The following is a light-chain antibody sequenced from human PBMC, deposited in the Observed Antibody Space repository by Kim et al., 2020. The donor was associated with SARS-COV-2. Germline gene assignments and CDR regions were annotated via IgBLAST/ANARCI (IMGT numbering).Light chain of an antibody. CDR1: QSVSRT. Sequence: EIVLTQSPATLSLSPGDRATLSCRASQSVSRTLAVYQHKPGQPPRLLMYDASIRATGIPARFSRSGSERDFTLPISSREREDCRLYYCEKCNKWPDAFGQGNKL. CDR2: DAS. V-gene: IGKV3-11*02. J-gene: IGKJ2*01. CDR3: EKCNKWPDA.